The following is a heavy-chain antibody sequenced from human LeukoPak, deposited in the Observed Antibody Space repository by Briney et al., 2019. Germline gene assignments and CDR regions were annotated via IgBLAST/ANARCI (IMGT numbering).Heavy chain of an antibody. CDR2: IFYSGTT. CDR1: GGSISSGGYY. Sequence: PSETLSLTCTVSGGSISSGGYYWGWIRQPPGKGLEWIGSIFYSGTTYYNPSPKSRVTISADTSKNQFSLNLSSVTAADAAVYYCARQYSSGWPWFDPWGQGTLVTVSS. D-gene: IGHD6-19*01. J-gene: IGHJ5*02. CDR3: ARQYSSGWPWFDP. V-gene: IGHV4-39*01.